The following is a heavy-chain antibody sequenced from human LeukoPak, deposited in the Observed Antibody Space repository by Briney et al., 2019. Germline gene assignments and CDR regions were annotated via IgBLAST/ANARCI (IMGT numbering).Heavy chain of an antibody. V-gene: IGHV3-23*01. J-gene: IGHJ4*02. D-gene: IGHD3-16*01. CDR3: GKDPDFDYVWGRIDY. CDR2: ISGSGSST. Sequence: GGSLRLSCAASGFTFSSYAMTWVRQAPGKGLEWVSAISGSGSSTYYADSVKGRFTISRDNSKNTLYLRMNSLRVEDTAVYYCGKDPDFDYVWGRIDYWGQGTLVTVSS. CDR1: GFTFSSYA.